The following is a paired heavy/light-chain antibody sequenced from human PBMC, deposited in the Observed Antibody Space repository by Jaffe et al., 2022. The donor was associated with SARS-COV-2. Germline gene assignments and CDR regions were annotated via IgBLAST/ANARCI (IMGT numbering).Heavy chain of an antibody. J-gene: IGHJ4*02. CDR1: GFPFISYD. Sequence: EVQLLESGGGLVQPGGSLRLSCAASGFPFISYDMNWVRQAPGKGLEWVASITDTGFRTYYADSVKGRFTISRDNSKNTIYLQINSPRAEDTAVYYCARRPAGELFDYWGQGTLVTVSS. CDR2: ITDTGFRT. CDR3: ARRPAGELFDY. D-gene: IGHD3-10*01. V-gene: IGHV3-23*01.
Light chain of an antibody. CDR3: CSYAGNYTRV. V-gene: IGLV2-11*01. J-gene: IGLJ1*01. CDR2: DVS. Sequence: QSALTQPRSVSGSPGQSVTISCTGTSSDVGGYHYVSWYQQYPGKAPKLMIYDVSKWPSGVPARFSGSKSGNTASLTISGLQAEDEADYYCCSYAGNYTRVFGTGTKVTVL. CDR1: SSDVGGYHY.